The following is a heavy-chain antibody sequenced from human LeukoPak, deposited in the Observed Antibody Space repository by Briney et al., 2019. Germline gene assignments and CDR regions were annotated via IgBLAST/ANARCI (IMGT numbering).Heavy chain of an antibody. V-gene: IGHV3-23*01. CDR3: ARHRNFGANFAIDS. Sequence: GGSLTLSCAASGFTFSDFAMSWVRQAPGKGLEWVSGVTNSGNTTYYADSVKGRFTITKDNSKSTLHLQLNSLRAEDTAIYFCARHRNFGANFAIDSWGQGTLVTVSS. CDR1: GFTFSDFA. J-gene: IGHJ4*02. CDR2: VTNSGNTT. D-gene: IGHD4/OR15-4a*01.